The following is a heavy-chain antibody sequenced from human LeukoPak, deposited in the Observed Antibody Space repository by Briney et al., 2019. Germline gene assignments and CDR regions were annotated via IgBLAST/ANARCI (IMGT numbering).Heavy chain of an antibody. D-gene: IGHD2-8*01. CDR3: AREGVGHYYYYYYMDV. Sequence: PGGSLRLSCAASEFTFGNFWMTWVRQAPGKGLEWVANIKEDGSDKYYVDSVKGRFTISRDNAKNSLYLQMNSLRAEDTAIYYCAREGVGHYYYYYYMDVWGKGTTVTISS. J-gene: IGHJ6*03. V-gene: IGHV3-7*01. CDR2: IKEDGSDK. CDR1: EFTFGNFW.